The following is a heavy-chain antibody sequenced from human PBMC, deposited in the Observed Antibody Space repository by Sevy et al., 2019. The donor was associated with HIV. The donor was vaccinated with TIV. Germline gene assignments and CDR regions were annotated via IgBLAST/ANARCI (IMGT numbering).Heavy chain of an antibody. J-gene: IGHJ4*02. D-gene: IGHD2-21*01. CDR3: ARHGGIVDRAFDF. V-gene: IGHV4-38-2*01. CDR2: IYHSGST. CDR1: GFTFSDYY. Sequence: GSLRLSCAASGFTFSDYYMSWIRQAPGKGLEWIGSIYHSGSTYYNPSLKSRVIISVDTSKNQFALNLRSVTAADTAVYYCARHGGIVDRAFDFWGRGTLVTVSS.